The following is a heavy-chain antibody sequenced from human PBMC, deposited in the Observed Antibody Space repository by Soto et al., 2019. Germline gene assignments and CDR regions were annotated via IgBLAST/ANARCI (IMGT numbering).Heavy chain of an antibody. J-gene: IGHJ3*02. V-gene: IGHV3-30-3*01. Sequence: QVQLVESGGGVVQPGRSLRLSCAASGFTFNFFAMHWVRQAPGKGLEGVAAVSKDGSNTYYADSVKGRFTISRDNPKNTLYLQMNSLRLEDTAVYYCARDIWWEPGVDAFHIWGQGTMVTVST. D-gene: IGHD1-26*01. CDR2: VSKDGSNT. CDR1: GFTFNFFA. CDR3: ARDIWWEPGVDAFHI.